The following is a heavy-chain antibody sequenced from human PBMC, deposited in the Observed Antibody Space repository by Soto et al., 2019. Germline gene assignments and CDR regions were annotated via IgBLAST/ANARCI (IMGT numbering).Heavy chain of an antibody. Sequence: QVQLVQSGAEVKKPGASVKVSCKASGYTFTSYYMHWVRQAPGQGLEWMGIINPSGGSTSYTQKFQGSVTMTRATSTSTVYMELSSMRSEDTAAYYCTLGDSSGCYGYYYCYGMDVWGQGTTVTVSS. CDR2: INPSGGST. J-gene: IGHJ6*02. CDR3: TLGDSSGCYGYYYCYGMDV. V-gene: IGHV1-46*01. CDR1: GYTFTSYY. D-gene: IGHD6-19*01.